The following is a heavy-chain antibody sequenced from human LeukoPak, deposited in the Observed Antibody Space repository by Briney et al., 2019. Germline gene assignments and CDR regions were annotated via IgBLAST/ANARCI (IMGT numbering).Heavy chain of an antibody. Sequence: ASVKVSCKASGYTFTSYDINWVRQATGQGLEWMGWMNPNSGNTGYAQKFRGRVTITRNTSISTGYTELRSLRSEDTAVYYCARVKLGYCSSTSCYGWFDRWGQGTLVTVSS. CDR1: GYTFTSYD. CDR2: MNPNSGNT. CDR3: ARVKLGYCSSTSCYGWFDR. V-gene: IGHV1-8*03. D-gene: IGHD2-2*01. J-gene: IGHJ5*02.